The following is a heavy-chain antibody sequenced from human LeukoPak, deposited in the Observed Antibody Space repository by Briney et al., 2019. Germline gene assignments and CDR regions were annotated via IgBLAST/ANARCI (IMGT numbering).Heavy chain of an antibody. CDR2: INPDSGGT. V-gene: IGHV1-2*02. CDR1: GYSFTDYY. CDR3: ARGGHYYSYSMDV. Sequence: GASVKVSCKASGYSFTDYYMHWVRHAPGQGLESMGWINPDSGGTNYPQKFQGRVTMTRDTSISTAYMELSRLRSDDTAVYYCARGGHYYSYSMDVWGKGTTVTVCS. J-gene: IGHJ6*03.